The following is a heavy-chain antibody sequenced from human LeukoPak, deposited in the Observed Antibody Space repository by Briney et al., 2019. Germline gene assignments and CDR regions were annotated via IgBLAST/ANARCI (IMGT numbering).Heavy chain of an antibody. CDR2: ISWDSGSI. V-gene: IGHV3-9*03. D-gene: IGHD1-26*01. Sequence: GGSLRLSCAASGFTFDDYAMHWVRHVPGKGLEWVSGISWDSGSIAYADSVKGRFTISRDDAKTSLFLQMNSLRVEDMAMYHCVKGDSSIVPDAFDIWGQGTMVTVSS. CDR1: GFTFDDYA. CDR3: VKGDSSIVPDAFDI. J-gene: IGHJ3*02.